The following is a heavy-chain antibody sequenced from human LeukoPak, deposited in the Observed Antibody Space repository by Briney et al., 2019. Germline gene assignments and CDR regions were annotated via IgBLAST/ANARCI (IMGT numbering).Heavy chain of an antibody. J-gene: IGHJ4*02. V-gene: IGHV3-48*01. D-gene: IGHD2-2*01. CDR1: GFTFGSYS. Sequence: GGSLRLSCAASGFTFGSYSMNWVRQAPGRGLEWVSYISSSSSTIYYADSVKGRFTISRDNAKNSLYLQMDSLRAEDTAVYYCATTDQLLPGDYWGQGTLVTVSS. CDR3: ATTDQLLPGDY. CDR2: ISSSSSTI.